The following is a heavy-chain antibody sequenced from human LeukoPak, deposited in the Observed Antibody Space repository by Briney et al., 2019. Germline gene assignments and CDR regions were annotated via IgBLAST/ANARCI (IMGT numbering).Heavy chain of an antibody. CDR2: INFSGGT. Sequence: ASVKVSCKASGYPFTSYYMHWQRQAPGQGLEWMGWINFSGGTKYAEKFRGRVTMTRDTSMATAYMELTTLTSDDTAVYYCARDLRLFDYWGQGTLITVSS. V-gene: IGHV1-2*02. D-gene: IGHD3-3*01. J-gene: IGHJ4*02. CDR3: ARDLRLFDY. CDR1: GYPFTSYY.